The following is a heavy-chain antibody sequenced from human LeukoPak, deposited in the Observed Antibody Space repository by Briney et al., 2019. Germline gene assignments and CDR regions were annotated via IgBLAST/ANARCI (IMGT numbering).Heavy chain of an antibody. J-gene: IGHJ5*02. D-gene: IGHD3-10*01. CDR2: INHSGST. CDR3: ARDAYYYGSGSSP. CDR1: GGSFSGYY. V-gene: IGHV4-34*01. Sequence: SETLSLTCAVNGGSFSGYYWSWIRQPPGRGLEWIGEINHSGSTNYNPSLKRRVTISVDTSKKQFSLKLTSVTAADTAVYYCARDAYYYGSGSSPWGQGTLVTVSS.